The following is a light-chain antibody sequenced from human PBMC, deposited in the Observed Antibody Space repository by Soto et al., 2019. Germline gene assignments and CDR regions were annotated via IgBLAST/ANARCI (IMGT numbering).Light chain of an antibody. Sequence: QSALTQPASVSGSPGQSITISCTGTSNDIGGYNHVSWYQQHPGKAPKLLIFEVRSRPSGVSNRFSGSKSGNTASLTISALQPEDEAVYFCNSYTSSTSLPYVFGTGTKVTVL. CDR2: EVR. CDR3: NSYTSSTSLPYV. CDR1: SNDIGGYNH. J-gene: IGLJ1*01. V-gene: IGLV2-14*01.